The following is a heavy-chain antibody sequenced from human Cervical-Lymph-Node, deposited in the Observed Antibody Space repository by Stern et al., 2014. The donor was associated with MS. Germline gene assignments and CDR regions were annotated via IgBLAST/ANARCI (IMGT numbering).Heavy chain of an antibody. J-gene: IGHJ4*02. CDR3: ARQPDYSDFLDF. CDR1: GYNFIDHA. V-gene: IGHV1-3*01. CDR2: INGGPGTT. D-gene: IGHD4-11*01. Sequence: QVQLVQSGAEVKKPGASITISCKTSGYNFIDHAIHCVRQAPGQKLEWMGWINGGPGTTKYSQKFQGRVSFTRDKAASAAYMDLSSLSPDDTAVYYCARQPDYSDFLDFWGQGTLVTVSS.